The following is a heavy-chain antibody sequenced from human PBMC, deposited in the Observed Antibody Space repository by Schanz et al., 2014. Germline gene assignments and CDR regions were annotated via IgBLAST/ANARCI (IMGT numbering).Heavy chain of an antibody. CDR1: GFTFITYT. J-gene: IGHJ5*01. CDR2: ISGSGVST. D-gene: IGHD2-15*01. V-gene: IGHV3-23*04. Sequence: EVQLVESGGGVVRPGGSLRLSCATSGFTFITYTMSWVRQAPGKGLEWISAISGSGVSTHYADSVKGRFIVSRDNSKNTLYLEMNRLRVDDTAVYYCSKDKQGSRSDDSWGQGTLVTVSS. CDR3: SKDKQGSRSDDS.